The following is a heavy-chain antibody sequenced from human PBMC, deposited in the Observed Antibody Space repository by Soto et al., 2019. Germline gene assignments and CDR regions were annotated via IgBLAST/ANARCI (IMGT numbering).Heavy chain of an antibody. Sequence: LSLTCTVSGGSISSGGYYWSWIRQHPGKGLEWIGYIYYRGSTYYNPSLKSRVTISVDTSKKQFSLKLSSVTAADTAVYYCAGGLNDYGDYYYGMDVWGQGTTVTVSS. CDR3: AGGLNDYGDYYYGMDV. D-gene: IGHD4-17*01. J-gene: IGHJ6*02. V-gene: IGHV4-31*03. CDR1: GGSISSGGYY. CDR2: IYYRGST.